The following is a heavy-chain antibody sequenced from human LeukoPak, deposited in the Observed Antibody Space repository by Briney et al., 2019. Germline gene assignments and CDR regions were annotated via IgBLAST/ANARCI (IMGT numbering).Heavy chain of an antibody. Sequence: PSETLSLTCTVSGGSISSYYWSWIRQPPGKRLEWIGYIYYSGNTNYNPSLNTRVTISVDTSKNQFSLNLRSVTAADTAVYYCAGLHFAAAEEFDPWGQGTLVTVSS. CDR2: IYYSGNT. V-gene: IGHV4-59*08. CDR3: AGLHFAAAEEFDP. J-gene: IGHJ5*02. D-gene: IGHD6-13*01. CDR1: GGSISSYY.